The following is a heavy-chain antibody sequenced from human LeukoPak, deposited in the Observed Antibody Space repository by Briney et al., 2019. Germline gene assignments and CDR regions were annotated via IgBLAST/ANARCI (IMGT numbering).Heavy chain of an antibody. V-gene: IGHV2-70*11. CDR2: IDWDDDK. CDR1: GFSLSTSGVC. Sequence: SGPALVKPTQTLTLTCTFSGFSLSTSGVCVSWIRQPPGKALEWLARIDWDDDKYYSTSLETRLTISKDTSKNQVVLTMTNMDPVDTATYYCARTITGTPGKWFDPWGQGTLVTVSS. D-gene: IGHD1-20*01. CDR3: ARTITGTPGKWFDP. J-gene: IGHJ5*02.